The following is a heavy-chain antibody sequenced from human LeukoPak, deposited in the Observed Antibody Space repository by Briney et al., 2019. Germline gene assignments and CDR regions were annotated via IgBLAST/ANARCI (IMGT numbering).Heavy chain of an antibody. CDR1: GFTFSSYA. V-gene: IGHV3-23*01. D-gene: IGHD3-22*01. J-gene: IGHJ4*02. Sequence: GGSLRLSCAASGFTFSSYAMSWVRQAPGKGLEWVSAISGSGGSTYYADSVKGRFTISRDNSKNTLYLQMNSLRAEDTAVYYCAKDRDYYDSSGYYLTFDYWGQGTLATVSS. CDR3: AKDRDYYDSSGYYLTFDY. CDR2: ISGSGGST.